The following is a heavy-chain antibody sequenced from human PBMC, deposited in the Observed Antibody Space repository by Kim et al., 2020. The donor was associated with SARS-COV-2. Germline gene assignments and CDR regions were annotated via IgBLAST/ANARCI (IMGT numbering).Heavy chain of an antibody. J-gene: IGHJ4*02. CDR2: INPNSGGT. CDR1: GYTFTGYY. Sequence: ASVKVSCKASGYTFTGYYMHWVRQAPGQGLEWMGWINPNSGGTNYAQKFQGRVTMTRDTSISTAYMELSRLRSDDTAVYYCAREITGTTETMKDWGQGTLVTVSS. D-gene: IGHD1-20*01. V-gene: IGHV1-2*02. CDR3: AREITGTTETMKD.